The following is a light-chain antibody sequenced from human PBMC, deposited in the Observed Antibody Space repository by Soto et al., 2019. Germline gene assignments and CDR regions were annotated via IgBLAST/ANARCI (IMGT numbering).Light chain of an antibody. CDR2: VAS. J-gene: IGKJ5*01. V-gene: IGKV3-15*01. CDR1: QSVSTN. Sequence: DIVMEQSPATLSVSPGERATLSCRASQSVSTNLAWYQQKPGQAHRLLISVASTRATGIPARFSGRGSAPEFTLAIGSLQSEDFADIYCQQYHDWPSLGQGVRGEI. CDR3: QQYHDWPS.